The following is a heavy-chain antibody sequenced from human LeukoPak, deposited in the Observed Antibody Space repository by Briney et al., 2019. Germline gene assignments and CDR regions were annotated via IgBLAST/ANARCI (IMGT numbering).Heavy chain of an antibody. CDR3: ARHETGPYFDY. D-gene: IGHD1-1*01. CDR1: GYSFTSYW. V-gene: IGHV5-51*01. CDR2: IYPGDSDT. Sequence: GESLKISCKGSGYSFTSYWIGWVRQMPGKGLECMGIIYPGDSDTRYSPSFQGQVTISADRSVSTAYLQWSSLKASDTAMYYCARHETGPYFDYWGQGTLVTVSS. J-gene: IGHJ4*02.